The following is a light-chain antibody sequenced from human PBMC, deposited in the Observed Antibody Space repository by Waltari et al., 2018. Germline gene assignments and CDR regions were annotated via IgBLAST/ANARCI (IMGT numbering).Light chain of an antibody. CDR2: EVS. CDR1: SSDVGIYRF. V-gene: IGLV2-14*01. Sequence: QSALTQPASVSGSPGQSITISCTGTSSDVGIYRFVSWYQQHPGKAPKLMIYEVSNRPSAVSNRFSVSKSGNTASLTISGLQAEDEADYYCSSYTTSTSYVVFGGGTKLTVL. J-gene: IGLJ2*01. CDR3: SSYTTSTSYVV.